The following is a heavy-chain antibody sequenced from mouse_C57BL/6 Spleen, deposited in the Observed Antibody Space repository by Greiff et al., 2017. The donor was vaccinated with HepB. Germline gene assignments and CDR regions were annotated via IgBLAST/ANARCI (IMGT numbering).Heavy chain of an antibody. D-gene: IGHD2-4*01. CDR2: IDPETGGT. CDR3: TRYDYSWFAY. J-gene: IGHJ3*01. CDR1: GYTFTDYE. V-gene: IGHV1-15*01. Sequence: VQLQQSGAELVRPGASVTLSCKASGYTFTDYEMHWVKQTPVHGLEWIGAIDPETGGTAYNQKFKGKAILTADKSSSTAYMELRSPTSEDSAVYYCTRYDYSWFAYWGQGTLVTVSA.